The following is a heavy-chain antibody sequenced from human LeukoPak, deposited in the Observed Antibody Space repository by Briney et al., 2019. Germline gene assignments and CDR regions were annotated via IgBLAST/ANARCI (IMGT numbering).Heavy chain of an antibody. J-gene: IGHJ4*02. D-gene: IGHD1-26*01. Sequence: GGSLRLSCAVSGFTFRTYWMHWVRQVPGEELVWVSRINEDGSITNYADSVKGRFSISRDNAKNTLYLQMNSLRAEDTAVYYCGRDLGGRPGYWGQGTLVTVSS. CDR2: INEDGSIT. CDR1: GFTFRTYW. CDR3: GRDLGGRPGY. V-gene: IGHV3-74*01.